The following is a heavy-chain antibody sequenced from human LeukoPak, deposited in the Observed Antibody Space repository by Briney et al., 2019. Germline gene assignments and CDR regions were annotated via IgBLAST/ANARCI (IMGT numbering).Heavy chain of an antibody. CDR3: ARDLGRYCSGGSCHYYSYYMDV. V-gene: IGHV1-18*01. J-gene: IGHJ6*03. D-gene: IGHD2-15*01. CDR2: ISAYNANT. CDR1: GYTFTNYG. Sequence: ASVKVSCKASGYTFTNYGISWVRQAPGQGLEWMGWISAYNANTNYAQKLQGRVTMTTDTSTSTAYMELRRLRSDDTAVYYCARDLGRYCSGGSCHYYSYYMDVWGKGTTVTVSS.